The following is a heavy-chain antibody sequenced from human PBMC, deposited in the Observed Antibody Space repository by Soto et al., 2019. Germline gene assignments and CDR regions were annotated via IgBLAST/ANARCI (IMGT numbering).Heavy chain of an antibody. CDR2: ISGYNGNT. V-gene: IGHV1-18*01. Sequence: SVKVSCKASGYIFINYGITWVRQAPGQGLEWMGWISGYNGNTKYADKLQGRVTMTTDTSTTTAYIELRSLRSDDTAVYYCARDEVPAANWLDRWGQGTLVTVSS. CDR1: GYIFINYG. CDR3: ARDEVPAANWLDR. J-gene: IGHJ5*02. D-gene: IGHD2-2*01.